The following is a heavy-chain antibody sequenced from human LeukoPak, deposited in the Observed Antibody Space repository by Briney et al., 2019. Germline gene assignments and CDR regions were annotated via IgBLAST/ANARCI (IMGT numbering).Heavy chain of an antibody. CDR1: GFTFSSYA. CDR2: ISGSGGST. CDR3: AKAILYYGDYDWYYFDY. Sequence: GGSLRLSCAASGFTFSSYAMSWVRQAPGKGLEWASAISGSGGSTYYADSVKGRFTISRDNSKNTLYLQMNSLRAEDTAVYYCAKAILYYGDYDWYYFDYWGQGTLVTVSS. V-gene: IGHV3-23*01. J-gene: IGHJ4*02. D-gene: IGHD4-17*01.